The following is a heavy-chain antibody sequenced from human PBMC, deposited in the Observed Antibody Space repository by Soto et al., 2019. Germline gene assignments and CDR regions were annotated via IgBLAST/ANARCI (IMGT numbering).Heavy chain of an antibody. J-gene: IGHJ4*02. Sequence: EVQLLESGGGLVQPGGSLRLSCAGSGFPFNNYAINWVRQGPGKGLEWVAASTGPGGSTYNEDSVKGRFTVSRDNSKNTLYLQMDRLRVDDTAVYFCARDASGPFDYWGQGTLVTVSS. CDR2: STGPGGST. CDR1: GFPFNNYA. D-gene: IGHD6-19*01. V-gene: IGHV3-23*01. CDR3: ARDASGPFDY.